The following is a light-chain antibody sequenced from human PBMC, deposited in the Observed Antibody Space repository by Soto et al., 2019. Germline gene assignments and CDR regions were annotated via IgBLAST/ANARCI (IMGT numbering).Light chain of an antibody. J-gene: IGKJ2*01. CDR3: QQYNTYSYP. CDR1: QSISSW. V-gene: IGKV1-5*01. Sequence: DIQMTQSPSALSASVGDRVTITCRASQSISSWLAWYQQKPGKAPKLLIYDASILESRVPSRFSGSGSGTEFTLTISGLRPDDFATYYCQQYNTYSYPFGQGTKLELK. CDR2: DAS.